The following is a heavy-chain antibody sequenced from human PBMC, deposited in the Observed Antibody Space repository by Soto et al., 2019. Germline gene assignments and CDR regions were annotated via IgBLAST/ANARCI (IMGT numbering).Heavy chain of an antibody. V-gene: IGHV1-2*04. J-gene: IGHJ6*02. D-gene: IGHD3-16*01. CDR1: GYTFTAYY. CDR3: ARVGSSYLGALFMDV. Sequence: ASVKVSCKASGYTFTAYYIHWVRQAPGQGLEWMGWINCNTGGTNYAQNFQGWVTMTRDTSINTAYMEVSRLRYDDTALYYCARVGSSYLGALFMDVWGQGTTVTVSS. CDR2: INCNTGGT.